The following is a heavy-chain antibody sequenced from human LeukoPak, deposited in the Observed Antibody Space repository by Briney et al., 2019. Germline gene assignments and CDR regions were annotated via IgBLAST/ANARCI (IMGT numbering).Heavy chain of an antibody. CDR3: AKDNYYDSSVDY. J-gene: IGHJ4*02. CDR2: IYYSGST. Sequence: SETLSLTCTVSGGSISSGGYYWSWIRQHPGKGLEWIGYIYYSGSTYYNPSLKSRVTISVKTSKNQNSLKLSSVTAADTAVYYCAKDNYYDSSVDYWGQGTLVTVSS. D-gene: IGHD3-22*01. V-gene: IGHV4-31*03. CDR1: GGSISSGGYY.